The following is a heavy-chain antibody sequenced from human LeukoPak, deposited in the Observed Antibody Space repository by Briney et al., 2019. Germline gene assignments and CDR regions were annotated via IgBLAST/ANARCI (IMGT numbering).Heavy chain of an antibody. CDR3: AKSNSGYTLNWFDP. CDR2: ISGSGGST. J-gene: IGHJ5*02. D-gene: IGHD5-12*01. CDR1: GFTFSSYA. V-gene: IGHV3-23*01. Sequence: PGGPLRLSCAASGFTFSSYAMSWVRQAPGKGLEWVSAISGSGGSTYYADSVKGRFTISRDNSKNTLYLQMNSLRAEDTAVYYCAKSNSGYTLNWFDPWGQGTLVTVSS.